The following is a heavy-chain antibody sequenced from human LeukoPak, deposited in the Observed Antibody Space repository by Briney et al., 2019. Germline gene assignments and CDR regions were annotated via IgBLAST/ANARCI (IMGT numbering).Heavy chain of an antibody. J-gene: IGHJ4*02. Sequence: GGSLRLSCAASGFSIGTYYMSWVRQAPGKGLEWVANIKQDGREKHYVDSVRGRFTISRDNSKNSLYLQMSSLRAEDTAVYYCARGPRGSEYSHFDSWGQGTLVTVSS. CDR2: IKQDGREK. CDR3: ARGPRGSEYSHFDS. CDR1: GFSIGTYY. D-gene: IGHD3-10*01. V-gene: IGHV3-7*01.